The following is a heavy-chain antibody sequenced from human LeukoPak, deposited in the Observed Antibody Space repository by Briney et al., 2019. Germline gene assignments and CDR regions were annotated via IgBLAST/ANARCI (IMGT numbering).Heavy chain of an antibody. CDR1: GSLFSSYE. V-gene: IGHV3-48*03. D-gene: IGHD3-22*01. CDR2: ISSTGSTI. Sequence: GGSLRLSCAASGSLFSSYEMNWVRQAPGKGLEWVSYISSTGSTIYYAGSVKGRFTISRDNAKNSLYLQMNSLRAEDTAVYYCARGTGYYDSSGYLGSYFDYWGQGTLVTVSS. CDR3: ARGTGYYDSSGYLGSYFDY. J-gene: IGHJ4*02.